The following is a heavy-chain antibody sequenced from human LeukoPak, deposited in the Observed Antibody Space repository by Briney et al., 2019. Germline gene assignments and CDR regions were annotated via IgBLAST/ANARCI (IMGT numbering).Heavy chain of an antibody. Sequence: PGGSLRLSCTGSGFTVSSSYMSWVRQTPGKGLEWVSVMYSGGTTYYADSVKGRFTISRDSPKNTVNLQMNSLRAEDTAVYYCARDRRDGYCLGHWGQGTLVTVSS. V-gene: IGHV3-66*01. CDR2: MYSGGTT. D-gene: IGHD5-24*01. J-gene: IGHJ4*02. CDR3: ARDRRDGYCLGH. CDR1: GFTVSSSY.